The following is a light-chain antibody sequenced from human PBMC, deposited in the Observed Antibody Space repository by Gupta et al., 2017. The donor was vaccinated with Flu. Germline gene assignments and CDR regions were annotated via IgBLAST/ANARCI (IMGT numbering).Light chain of an antibody. J-gene: IGKJ1*01. CDR1: HSLVYTDGSTV. CDR2: MVS. Sequence: VVMTQSPRPLPVALGQPTSISCRSSHSLVYTDGSTVLHWFQQRPGQSPRRLIYMVSHRDSGVPDRFSGSGSGTDFTLKISRVEAEDVGIYFCRQGAHRPWAFGQGTKVEIK. V-gene: IGKV2-30*01. CDR3: RQGAHRPWA.